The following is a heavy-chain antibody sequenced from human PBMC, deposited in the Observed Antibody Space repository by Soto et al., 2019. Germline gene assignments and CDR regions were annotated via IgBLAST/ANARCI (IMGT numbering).Heavy chain of an antibody. CDR2: IYYSGST. D-gene: IGHD4-17*01. V-gene: IGHV4-31*03. Sequence: SETLSLTCTVSGGSISSGGYYWSWIRQHPGKGLEWIGYIYYSGSTYYNPSLKSRVTISVDTSKNQFSLKLSSVTAADTAVYYCARDVTTVNFLGMDAWGQGTTVTVSS. J-gene: IGHJ6*02. CDR3: ARDVTTVNFLGMDA. CDR1: GGSISSGGYY.